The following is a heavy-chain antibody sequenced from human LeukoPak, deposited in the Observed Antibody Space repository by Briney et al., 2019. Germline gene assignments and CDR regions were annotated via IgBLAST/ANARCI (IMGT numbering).Heavy chain of an antibody. CDR3: AREGTIFGVVIENYYYYYGMDV. Sequence: ASVKVSCKASGYTFTSYDINWVRQATGQGLEWMGWMNPNSGNTGYAQKFQGRVTMTRNTSISTAYMELSSLRSEDTAVYYCAREGTIFGVVIENYYYYYGMDVWGQGTTVTVSS. CDR1: GYTFTSYD. V-gene: IGHV1-8*01. CDR2: MNPNSGNT. D-gene: IGHD3-3*01. J-gene: IGHJ6*02.